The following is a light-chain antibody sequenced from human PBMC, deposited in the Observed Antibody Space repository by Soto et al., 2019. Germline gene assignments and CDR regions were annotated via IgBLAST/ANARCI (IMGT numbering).Light chain of an antibody. CDR3: QQLGRLRIT. J-gene: IGKJ5*01. Sequence: EIMLTQSPPTLSLSQGERATLSCRASQRVSSGWLACYQQNPGPAPRLLIHAASSRATGIPDRFRGRGSGTDFTLTISRLEPEDFAVYYCQQLGRLRITFGQRARLEI. CDR1: QRVSSGW. V-gene: IGKV3-20*01. CDR2: AAS.